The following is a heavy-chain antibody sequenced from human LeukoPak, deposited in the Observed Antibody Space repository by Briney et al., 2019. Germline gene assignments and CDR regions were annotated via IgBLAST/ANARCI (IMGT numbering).Heavy chain of an antibody. D-gene: IGHD5-24*01. V-gene: IGHV4-59*01. CDR1: GAPISGYY. Sequence: SETLSLTCAVSGAPISGYYWTWIRQPPGKGLEWIGYTYYRGSSSFNPSLRSRVTISADTSRSQVSLRLTSVTAADTAVYYCARERLVDLATVFDYWGQGVLVTVSS. CDR3: ARERLVDLATVFDY. J-gene: IGHJ4*02. CDR2: TYYRGSS.